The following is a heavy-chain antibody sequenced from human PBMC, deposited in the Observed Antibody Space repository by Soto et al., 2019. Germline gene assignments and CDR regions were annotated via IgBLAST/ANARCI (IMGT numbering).Heavy chain of an antibody. D-gene: IGHD5-18*01. CDR2: IYYSGST. CDR3: ARRYGKNAFDI. Sequence: PSETLSLTCTVSVSSISSYYWSWIRQPPGKGLEWIGYIYYSGSTNYNPSLKSRVTISVDTSKNQFSLKLSSVTAADTAVYYCARRYGKNAFDIWGQGTMVTVSS. V-gene: IGHV4-59*01. CDR1: VSSISSYY. J-gene: IGHJ3*02.